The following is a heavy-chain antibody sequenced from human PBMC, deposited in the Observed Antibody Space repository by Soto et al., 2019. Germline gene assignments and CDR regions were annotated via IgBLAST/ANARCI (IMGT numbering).Heavy chain of an antibody. V-gene: IGHV3-15*07. CDR1: GFTFSNAW. J-gene: IGHJ3*01. D-gene: IGHD3-16*02. Sequence: GGSLRLSCAASGFTFSNAWMNWVRQAPGKGLEWVGRIKSKTDGGTTDYAAPVKGRFTISRDDSKNTRYLQMNSLKTEDTAVYYCTTESSMDDYVWGSYRYRWGQGTMVTVSS. CDR3: TTESSMDDYVWGSYRYR. CDR2: IKSKTDGGTT.